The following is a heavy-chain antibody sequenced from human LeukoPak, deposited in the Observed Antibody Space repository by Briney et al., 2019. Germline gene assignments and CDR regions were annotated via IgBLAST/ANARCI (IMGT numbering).Heavy chain of an antibody. D-gene: IGHD2-2*01. J-gene: IGHJ4*02. V-gene: IGHV3-20*04. CDR3: ARVPITSPFYFDY. CDR2: INWSGGST. CDR1: GFALDKHG. Sequence: GGSLTLSCTASGFALDKHGMSWVRQVPGKGLEWVSGINWSGGSTGYADPLRGRFTISRDNAKNSLYLQMDSLRAEDTALYYCARVPITSPFYFDYWGQGTLVTVSS.